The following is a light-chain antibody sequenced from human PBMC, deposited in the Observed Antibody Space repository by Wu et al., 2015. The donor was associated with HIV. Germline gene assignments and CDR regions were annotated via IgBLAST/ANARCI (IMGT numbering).Light chain of an antibody. V-gene: IGKV3D-15*01. CDR3: QQYNNWIT. CDR1: QSIDSD. CDR2: DAS. Sequence: QSPATLSLSPGRRATLSCRASQSIDSDLGWYQQRPGQAPRLLIYDASSRATGIPDRFTGSGSVTEFTLTITSMQSEDFAVYYCQQYNNWITFGQGTRLEIK. J-gene: IGKJ5*01.